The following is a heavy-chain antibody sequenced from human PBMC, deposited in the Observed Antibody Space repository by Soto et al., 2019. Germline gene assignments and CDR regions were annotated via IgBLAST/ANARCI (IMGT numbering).Heavy chain of an antibody. J-gene: IGHJ6*02. CDR3: ARTRDNNINYYYALDV. CDR2: VYFSGNT. D-gene: IGHD1-20*01. V-gene: IGHV4-59*01. Sequence: SETLSLTCTVSGGSLSSYYWTWIRQSPGKGLEWIGYVYFSGNTNYNPSLKSRVTISLDTSKDQFSLRLTSVTAADTAVYYCARTRDNNINYYYALDVWGQGTTVTVSS. CDR1: GGSLSSYY.